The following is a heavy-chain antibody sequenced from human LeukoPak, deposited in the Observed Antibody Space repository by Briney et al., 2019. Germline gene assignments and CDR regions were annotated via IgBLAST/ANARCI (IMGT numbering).Heavy chain of an antibody. D-gene: IGHD4-17*01. CDR3: AKQGATTVKRGVWFDP. CDR2: IKQDGSEK. V-gene: IGHV3-7*03. Sequence: GGSLRLSCAASGVTFSSYWMSWVRQAPGKGLEWVANIKQDGSEKYYVDSVKGRFTISRDNAKNTLYLQMNSLRAEDTAVYYCAKQGATTVKRGVWFDPWGQGTLVTVSS. J-gene: IGHJ5*02. CDR1: GVTFSSYW.